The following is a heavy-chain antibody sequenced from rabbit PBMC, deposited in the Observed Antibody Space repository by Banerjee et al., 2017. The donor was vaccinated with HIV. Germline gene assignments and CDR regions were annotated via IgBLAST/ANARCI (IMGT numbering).Heavy chain of an antibody. CDR1: GFSFSNKYV. CDR3: ARAVGVIGWNFNL. CDR2: INTSSGNT. Sequence: QEQLEESGGDLVKPEGSLTLTCTASGFSFSNKYVMCWVRQAPGKGLEWIACINTSSGNTVYATWAKGRFTISKTSSTTVTLQMTSLTAADTATYFCARAVGVIGWNFNLWGPGTLVTVS. J-gene: IGHJ4*01. V-gene: IGHV1S45*01. D-gene: IGHD1-1*01.